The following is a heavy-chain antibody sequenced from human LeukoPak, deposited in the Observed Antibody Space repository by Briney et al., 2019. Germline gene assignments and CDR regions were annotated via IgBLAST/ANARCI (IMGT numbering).Heavy chain of an antibody. V-gene: IGHV4-59*01. CDR2: IYYSGST. CDR3: ARGIVYSYGFDY. Sequence: SETLSLTCTVSGGSISSYYWSWIRQPPGKGLEWIGYIYYSGSTNYNPSLKSRVTISVDTSKNQFSLKLSSVTAADTAVYYYARGIVYSYGFDYWGQGTLVTVSS. J-gene: IGHJ4*02. CDR1: GGSISSYY. D-gene: IGHD5-18*01.